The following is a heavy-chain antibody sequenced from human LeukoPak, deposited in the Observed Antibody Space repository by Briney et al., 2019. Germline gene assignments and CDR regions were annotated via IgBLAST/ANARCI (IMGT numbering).Heavy chain of an antibody. Sequence: GGSLRLSCAASGFTFSSHGMHWVRQAPGKGLEWVAFVRSDGTTKYYADSVKGRFTISRGNSKNTMYLQMNSLRAEDTAVYYCAKDQPRAYFDYWGQGTLVTVSS. CDR2: VRSDGTTK. CDR1: GFTFSSHG. D-gene: IGHD2-2*01. CDR3: AKDQPRAYFDY. V-gene: IGHV3-30*02. J-gene: IGHJ4*02.